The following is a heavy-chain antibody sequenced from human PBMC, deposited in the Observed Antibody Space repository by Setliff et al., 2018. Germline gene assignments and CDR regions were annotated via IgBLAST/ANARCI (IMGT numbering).Heavy chain of an antibody. D-gene: IGHD3-16*01. V-gene: IGHV1-18*04. Sequence: GASVKVSCKTSGFRFTSFGFSWVRQAPGQGLEWMGWISPYSGESNYAQKFQDRLTVTADTSTKTTYMELRSLTSDDTAVYFCTRSRGPRVVLAADFDSWGPGTLVTVSS. CDR2: ISPYSGES. CDR1: GFRFTSFG. CDR3: TRSRGPRVVLAADFDS. J-gene: IGHJ4*02.